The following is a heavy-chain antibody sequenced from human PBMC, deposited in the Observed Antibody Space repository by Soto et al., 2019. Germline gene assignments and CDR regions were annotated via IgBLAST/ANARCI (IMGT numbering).Heavy chain of an antibody. CDR1: GFTFPSYA. CDR3: AKDASYDSSGHWSPLDY. CDR2: ISGRGGST. V-gene: IGHV3-23*01. D-gene: IGHD3-22*01. J-gene: IGHJ4*02. Sequence: EVQLLESGGGLVQPGGSLRLSCAASGFTFPSYAMTWVRQAPGKGLEWVSAISGRGGSTYYAYSVKGRFTISRDNSKNTMYLEMNSLRVEDTAVYYCAKDASYDSSGHWSPLDYWGQGTLVTVSS.